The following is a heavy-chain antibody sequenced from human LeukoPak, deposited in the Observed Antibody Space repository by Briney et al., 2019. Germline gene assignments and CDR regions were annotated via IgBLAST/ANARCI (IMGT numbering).Heavy chain of an antibody. V-gene: IGHV3-23*01. CDR1: GFTFSSYG. CDR2: LSGSGGTT. Sequence: GGSLRLSCSASGFTFSSYGMSWVRQAPGKGLEWVSGLSGSGGTTYYVDSVKGRFTISRDNSKNTLYLQMNSLRAEDTAVYYCAKEPRGSSSRLIYFDYWGQGTLVTVSS. J-gene: IGHJ4*02. D-gene: IGHD6-13*01. CDR3: AKEPRGSSSRLIYFDY.